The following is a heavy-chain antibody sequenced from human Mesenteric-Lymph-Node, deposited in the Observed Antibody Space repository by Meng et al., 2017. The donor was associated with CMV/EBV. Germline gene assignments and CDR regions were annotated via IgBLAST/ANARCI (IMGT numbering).Heavy chain of an antibody. CDR3: ATYYSSSCFDY. J-gene: IGHJ4*02. V-gene: IGHV3-21*04. CDR2: ISSNYNYI. D-gene: IGHD2-21*01. Sequence: GESLKISCAASGFIFSSYTMNWVRQAPGKGLEWVSSISSNYNYIHYADSVKGRFTISRDNSKNTLYLQMNGLRAEDTAIYYCATYYSSSCFDYWGQGTLVTVSS. CDR1: GFIFSSYT.